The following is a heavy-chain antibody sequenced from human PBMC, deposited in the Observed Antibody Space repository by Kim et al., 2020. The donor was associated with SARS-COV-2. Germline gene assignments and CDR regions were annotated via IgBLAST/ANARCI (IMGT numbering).Heavy chain of an antibody. V-gene: IGHV3-13*04. D-gene: IGHD3-10*01. CDR1: GFTFSSYD. J-gene: IGHJ6*02. Sequence: GGSLRLSCAASGFTFSSYDMHWVRQATGKGLEWVSAIGTAGDTYYPGSVKGRFTISRENAKNSLYLQMNSLRAGDTAVYYCARGHNSVYYGSGSYSKVVEGGMDVWGQGTTVTVSS. CDR3: ARGHNSVYYGSGSYSKVVEGGMDV. CDR2: IGTAGDT.